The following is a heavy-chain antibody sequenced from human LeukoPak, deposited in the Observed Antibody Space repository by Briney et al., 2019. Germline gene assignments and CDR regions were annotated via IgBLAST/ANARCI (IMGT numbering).Heavy chain of an antibody. CDR3: ARARRGDQRGDY. J-gene: IGHJ4*02. V-gene: IGHV3-23*01. CDR2: ISGSGGST. Sequence: PGGSLRLSCAASGFTFSSYAMSWVRQAPGKGLEWVSAISGSGGSTYYADSVKGRFTISRDNSKNTLYLQMNSLRAEDTAVYYCARARRGDQRGDYWGQGTLVTVSS. CDR1: GFTFSSYA. D-gene: IGHD3-16*01.